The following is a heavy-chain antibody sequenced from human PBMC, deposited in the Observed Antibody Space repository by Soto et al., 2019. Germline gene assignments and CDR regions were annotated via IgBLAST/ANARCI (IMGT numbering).Heavy chain of an antibody. CDR2: ISYDGSNK. CDR3: ARGFKRYRTSSHFHX. V-gene: IGHV3-30-3*01. D-gene: IGHD6-6*01. Sequence: GGSLRLSFAASGFTFSSYAMHWVRQAPGKGLEWVAFISYDGSNKYYAYSVKVRFTISIDNSKNTLYLQMNSLRAEDTAVYYCARGFKRYRTSSHFHXWGQVTLVTVSX. CDR1: GFTFSSYA. J-gene: IGHJ4*02.